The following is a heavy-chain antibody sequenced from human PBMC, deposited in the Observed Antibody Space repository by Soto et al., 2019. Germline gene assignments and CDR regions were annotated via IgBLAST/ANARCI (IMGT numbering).Heavy chain of an antibody. CDR2: FSGSGGDT. CDR1: GFTFNNYA. D-gene: IGHD6-13*01. CDR3: ARRSGAAAAYFDY. V-gene: IGHV3-23*01. J-gene: IGHJ4*02. Sequence: EVQLLESGGGLVQPGGSLRLSCAASGFTFNNYAMSWVRQAPGKGLEWVSTFSGSGGDTYYADSVKGRFTMSRDNXNNILYLQMNSLRAEDTAVYYCARRSGAAAAYFDYWGQGTLITVSS.